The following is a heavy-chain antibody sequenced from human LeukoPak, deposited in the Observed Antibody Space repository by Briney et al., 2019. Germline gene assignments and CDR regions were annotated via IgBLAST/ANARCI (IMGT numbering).Heavy chain of an antibody. CDR3: ASPNSSRWYELCY. CDR1: GFTFSSFG. J-gene: IGHJ4*02. Sequence: PGGSLRLSCAASGFTFSSFGMHWVRQAPGKGPEWVAFIRYDGSNKYYADSVKGRFTISRDNAKNSLYLQMNSLRAEDTAVYYWASPNSSRWYELCYWGQGTLVTVSS. D-gene: IGHD6-13*01. CDR2: IRYDGSNK. V-gene: IGHV3-30*02.